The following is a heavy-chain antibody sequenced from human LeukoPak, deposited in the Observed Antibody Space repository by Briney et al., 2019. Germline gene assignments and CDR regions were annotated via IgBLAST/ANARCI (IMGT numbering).Heavy chain of an antibody. D-gene: IGHD5-18*01. CDR2: TYHSGTS. J-gene: IGHJ4*02. CDR1: GYSISNGYY. V-gene: IGHV4-38-2*02. Sequence: SETLSLTCTVSGYSISNGYYWGWIRRPPGKGLEWIGTTYHSGTSYYNPSLKSRVTISVDTSKNQLSLKVNSVTAADTAVYYCARLRVRGYGYGPWEGPTWLDYWGQGTLVTVSS. CDR3: ARLRVRGYGYGPWEGPTWLDY.